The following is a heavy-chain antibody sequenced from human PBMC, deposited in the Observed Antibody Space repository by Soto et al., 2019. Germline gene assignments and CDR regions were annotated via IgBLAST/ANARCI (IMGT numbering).Heavy chain of an antibody. J-gene: IGHJ5*02. CDR2: ISGSGGST. CDR3: AKHYYDSSGRVDWFDP. V-gene: IGHV3-23*01. Sequence: GGSRRLSYTFAGVPFSSYAMRWVHQDQGKGLEWVSAISGSGGSTYYADSVKGRFTIYRDNSKNKLYLQMNSLRAEDTAVYYFAKHYYDSSGRVDWFDPWGQVTLVTVSS. D-gene: IGHD3-22*01. CDR1: GVPFSSYA.